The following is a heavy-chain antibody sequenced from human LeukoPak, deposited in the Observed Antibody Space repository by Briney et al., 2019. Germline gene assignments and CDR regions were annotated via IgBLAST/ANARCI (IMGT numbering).Heavy chain of an antibody. Sequence: GGSLRLSCAASGFAFRTYTMNWIRQAPGEGLQWVSAISGSADGTYYSDSVKGRFTISRDNSNNTLYLQMHSLRVEDTAIYYCARDPSSLSMDVWGKGTTVTVSS. J-gene: IGHJ6*04. CDR3: ARDPSSLSMDV. CDR2: ISGSADGT. V-gene: IGHV3-23*01. CDR1: GFAFRTYT.